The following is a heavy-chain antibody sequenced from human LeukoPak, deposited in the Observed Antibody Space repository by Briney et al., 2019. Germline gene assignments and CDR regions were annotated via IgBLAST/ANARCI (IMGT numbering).Heavy chain of an antibody. Sequence: SVKVSCKASGGTFSSYAISWVRQAPGQGLEWMGGIVPIFGTANYAQKFQGRVTITADESTSTAYMELSSLRSEDTAVYYCARLGIVGATWDWFDPWGQGTLVTVSS. CDR1: GGTFSSYA. J-gene: IGHJ5*02. D-gene: IGHD1-26*01. CDR3: ARLGIVGATWDWFDP. CDR2: IVPIFGTA. V-gene: IGHV1-69*13.